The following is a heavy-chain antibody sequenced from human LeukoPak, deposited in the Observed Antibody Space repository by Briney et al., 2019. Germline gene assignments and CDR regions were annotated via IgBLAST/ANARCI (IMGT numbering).Heavy chain of an antibody. CDR2: ISSSSSTI. V-gene: IGHV3-48*01. CDR3: AGAHAVGATTLVY. J-gene: IGHJ4*02. CDR1: GFTFSSYS. Sequence: GGSLRLSCAASGFTFSSYSMNWVRQAPGKGLEWVSYISSSSSTIYYADSVKGRFTISRDNAKNSLYLQMNSLRAEDTAVYYCAGAHAVGATTLVYWGQGTLVTVSS. D-gene: IGHD1-26*01.